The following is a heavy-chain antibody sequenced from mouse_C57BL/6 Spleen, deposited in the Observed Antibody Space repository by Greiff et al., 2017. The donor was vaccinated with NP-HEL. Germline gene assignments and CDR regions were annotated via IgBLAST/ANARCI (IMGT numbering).Heavy chain of an antibody. Sequence: EVKLVESGGGLVKPGGSLKLSCAASGFTFSDYGMHWVRQAPEKGLEWVAYISSGSSTIYYADTVKGRFTISRDNAKNTLFLQMTSLRSEDTAMYYCAREGIYYYGSSPPWLAYWGKGTLVTVSA. V-gene: IGHV5-17*01. D-gene: IGHD1-1*01. CDR3: AREGIYYYGSSPPWLAY. CDR1: GFTFSDYG. CDR2: ISSGSSTI. J-gene: IGHJ3*01.